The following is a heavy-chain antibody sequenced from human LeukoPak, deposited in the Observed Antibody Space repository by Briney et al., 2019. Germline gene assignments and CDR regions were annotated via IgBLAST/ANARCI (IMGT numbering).Heavy chain of an antibody. Sequence: PSETLSLTCIVSGDSIRSYYWNWIRQAPGKALEWIGHIHNNGDIAYNFSLKSRVTVSMDTSKNQFSLKLSSVTAADTAVYYCGRWGYFDSGNYFVVDYWGQGTVVTVSS. V-gene: IGHV4-59*01. CDR3: GRWGYFDSGNYFVVDY. J-gene: IGHJ4*02. CDR2: IHNNGDI. D-gene: IGHD3-22*01. CDR1: GDSIRSYY.